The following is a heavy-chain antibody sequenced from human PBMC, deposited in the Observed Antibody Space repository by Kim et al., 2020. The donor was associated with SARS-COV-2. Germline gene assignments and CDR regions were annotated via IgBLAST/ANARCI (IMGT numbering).Heavy chain of an antibody. D-gene: IGHD3-10*01. CDR2: IHSDGKT. CDR3: ARGYPDVLRGVTFYSYYGMDV. V-gene: IGHV4-61*02. Sequence: SETLSLTCTVSGVSITSGGFFWSWIRQPAGKGLEWIGRIHSDGKTNYNPSLQSRVTLSVDTPNNQFSLRLRSVTAADTAVYYCARGYPDVLRGVTFYSYYGMDVWGQGTTVTVSS. J-gene: IGHJ6*02. CDR1: GVSITSGGFF.